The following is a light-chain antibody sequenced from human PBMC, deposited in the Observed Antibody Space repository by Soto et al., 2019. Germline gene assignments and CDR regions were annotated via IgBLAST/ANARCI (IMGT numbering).Light chain of an antibody. V-gene: IGKV3-20*01. CDR1: QSVSSSY. CDR3: QQYGRSIT. J-gene: IGKJ5*01. Sequence: EIVLTQSPGTLSLSPGERATLSCRASQSVSSSYLAWYQQKPGQAPRLLIYGASSRATGIPDRFSGSGSGTDFTLTISRLEPEDFAVYYCQQYGRSITFGQGKRLEIK. CDR2: GAS.